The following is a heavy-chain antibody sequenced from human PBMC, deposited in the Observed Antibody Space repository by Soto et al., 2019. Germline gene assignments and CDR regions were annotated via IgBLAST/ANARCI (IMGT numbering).Heavy chain of an antibody. CDR2: IYHNGNT. Sequence: SETLSLTCNVSGGPISSGDYYWSWIRQHPGKGLEWIGYIYHNGNTHYNPSLKSRVTISLDTSKNQFSLNLSSVTAADTAVYYCASEGSESYSFDHWGQGALVT. CDR3: ASEGSESYSFDH. D-gene: IGHD3-10*01. J-gene: IGHJ4*02. CDR1: GGPISSGDYY. V-gene: IGHV4-31*03.